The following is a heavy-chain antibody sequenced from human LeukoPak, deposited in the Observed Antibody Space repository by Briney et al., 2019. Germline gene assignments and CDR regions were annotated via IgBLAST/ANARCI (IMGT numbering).Heavy chain of an antibody. CDR2: INHSGST. D-gene: IGHD6-19*01. J-gene: IGHJ3*02. CDR1: GGSFSGYY. V-gene: IGHV4-34*01. Sequence: SETLSLTCAIYGGSFSGYYWSWIRQPPGAGLEWIGEINHSGSTNYNPSLKSRVTISIATSKHQFSLRLSSVTAADTAMYYCARLLRQWLVFDAFDIWGQGTMVTVSS. CDR3: ARLLRQWLVFDAFDI.